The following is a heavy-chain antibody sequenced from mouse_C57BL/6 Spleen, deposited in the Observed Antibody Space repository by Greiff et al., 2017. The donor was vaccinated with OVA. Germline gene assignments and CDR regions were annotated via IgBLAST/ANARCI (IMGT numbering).Heavy chain of an antibody. Sequence: VQLQQSGPELVKPGASVKISCKASGYSFTGYYMNWVKQSPEKSLEWIGEINPSTGGTTYNQKFKAKATLTVDKSSSTAYMQLKSLTSEDSAVYYCARDSDDYGAMDYWGQGTSVTVSS. CDR3: ARDSDDYGAMDY. V-gene: IGHV1-42*01. CDR2: INPSTGGT. D-gene: IGHD2-3*01. J-gene: IGHJ4*01. CDR1: GYSFTGYY.